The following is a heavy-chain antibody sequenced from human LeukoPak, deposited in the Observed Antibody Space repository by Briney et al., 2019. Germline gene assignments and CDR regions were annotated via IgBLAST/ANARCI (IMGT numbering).Heavy chain of an antibody. CDR2: IWHDGSEK. V-gene: IGHV3-33*06. CDR3: AKAPGPYDSSGPVPFDI. J-gene: IGHJ3*02. Sequence: GRSLRLSCAASGFTFSDYGMHWVRQAPGEGLEWVAVIWHDGSEKYYGDSVKGRFTISRDDSKNTLHLQMNSLRAEDTAVYYCAKAPGPYDSSGPVPFDIWGQGTMVTVSS. CDR1: GFTFSDYG. D-gene: IGHD3-22*01.